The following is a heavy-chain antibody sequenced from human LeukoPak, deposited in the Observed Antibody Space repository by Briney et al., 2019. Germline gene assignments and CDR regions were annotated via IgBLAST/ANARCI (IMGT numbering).Heavy chain of an antibody. CDR3: ALVIWFGEFHPDASFGWFDP. CDR2: IFYSGST. CDR1: GGSISSYY. J-gene: IGHJ5*02. Sequence: SETLSLTCTVSGGSISSYYWSWIRQPPGKGLEWIGYIFYSGSTKYNPSLKSRVTISVDTSKNQFSLKLSSVTAADTAVYYCALVIWFGEFHPDASFGWFDPWGQGTLVTVSS. V-gene: IGHV4-59*08. D-gene: IGHD3-10*01.